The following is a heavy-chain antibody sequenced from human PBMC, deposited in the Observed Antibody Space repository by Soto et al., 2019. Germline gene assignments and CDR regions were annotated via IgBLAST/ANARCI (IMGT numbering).Heavy chain of an antibody. CDR1: GYTFITYD. Sequence: ASVKVSCKASGYTFITYDINWVRQAPGQGLEWMGWMNPYNGNAGYAQNFQGRVTMTRNTSIITAYMELSSLRSNDTAVYFCARRKERSDTNYFDSWGQGPLVTGSS. J-gene: IGHJ4*02. CDR3: ARRKERSDTNYFDS. D-gene: IGHD6-25*01. CDR2: MNPYNGNA. V-gene: IGHV1-8*01.